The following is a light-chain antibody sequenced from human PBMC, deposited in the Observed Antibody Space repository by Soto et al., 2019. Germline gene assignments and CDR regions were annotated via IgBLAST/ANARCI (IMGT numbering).Light chain of an antibody. CDR1: QSVSSSY. CDR3: QQYGSSTGLT. J-gene: IGKJ3*01. V-gene: IGKV3-20*01. CDR2: GAS. Sequence: EIVLTQSPGTLSLSPGERATLSCRASQSVSSSYLAWYQQKPGQAPRLLIYGASSRATGIQERFSGSGYGTEFTLNIRRLEPEDFAVYYCQQYGSSTGLTFSNGTKADI.